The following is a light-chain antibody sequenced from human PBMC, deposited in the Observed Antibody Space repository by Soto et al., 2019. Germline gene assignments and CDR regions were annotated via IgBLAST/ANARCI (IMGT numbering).Light chain of an antibody. V-gene: IGKV2-40*01. CDR1: QSLFDSADGNPY. CDR2: TLS. J-gene: IGKJ5*01. Sequence: IMITQIQLSVDVTPAGLASISCGASQSLFDSADGNPYLDWYVQKPGQSPQLRIYTLSSRASGVPDRFSGIGSRTYFTLKISSVEAEDVGVYYCMQRREFPITFGQGTRLEIK. CDR3: MQRREFPIT.